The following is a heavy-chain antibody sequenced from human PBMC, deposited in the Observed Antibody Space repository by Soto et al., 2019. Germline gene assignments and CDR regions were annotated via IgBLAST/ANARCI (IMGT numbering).Heavy chain of an antibody. Sequence: QVQLVQSGDEVKKPGASVKVSCKASGYIFVNYGIAWVRQAPRQGLEWMGWISPYTGNTHSASKVQGRLTMTTDTSTRAAYMDLGSLTSDDTAVYYCVMVDNYVTPTPQDVWGQGTTVTVSS. D-gene: IGHD3-16*01. J-gene: IGHJ6*02. CDR2: ISPYTGNT. V-gene: IGHV1-18*01. CDR1: GYIFVNYG. CDR3: VMVDNYVTPTPQDV.